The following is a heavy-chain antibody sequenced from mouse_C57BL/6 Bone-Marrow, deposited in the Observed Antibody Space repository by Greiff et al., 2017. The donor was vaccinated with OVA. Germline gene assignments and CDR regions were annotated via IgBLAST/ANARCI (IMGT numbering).Heavy chain of an antibody. CDR3: ARETTVVDWYFDV. CDR1: GYTFTSYW. D-gene: IGHD1-1*01. Sequence: QVQLQQPGAELVMPGASVKLSFKASGYTFTSYWMHLVKQRPGQGLEWIGEIDPSDSYTNYNQKFKGKSTLTVDKSSSTAYMQLSSLTSEDSAGYYCARETTVVDWYFDVWGTGTTVTVSS. CDR2: IDPSDSYT. V-gene: IGHV1-69*01. J-gene: IGHJ1*03.